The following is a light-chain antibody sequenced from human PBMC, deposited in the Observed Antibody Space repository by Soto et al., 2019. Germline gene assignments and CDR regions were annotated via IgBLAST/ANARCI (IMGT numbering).Light chain of an antibody. CDR2: AAS. V-gene: IGKV3-20*01. CDR3: QQYGSSPGT. CDR1: QSVTSSY. J-gene: IGKJ2*01. Sequence: EIVLTQSPGTLSLSPGERATLSCRASQSVTSSYLAWYQQKPGQAPRLLIYAASNRATGISDRFSGRGSGTDFALTISRLEPEDSAVYYCQQYGSSPGTFGQGSKLEIK.